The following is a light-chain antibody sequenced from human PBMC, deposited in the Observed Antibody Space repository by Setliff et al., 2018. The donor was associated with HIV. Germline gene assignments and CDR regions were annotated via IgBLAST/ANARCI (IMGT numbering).Light chain of an antibody. J-gene: IGLJ1*01. CDR1: SSDVGGYNF. CDR2: DVN. CDR3: SSFTSSTTYV. V-gene: IGLV2-14*03. Sequence: QSVLTQPASVSGSPGQSITISCTGTSSDVGGYNFVCWYQQHPGKAPKLMIYDVNERPSGVSNRFSCSKSGNTASLTISGLQAEDEADYYCSSFTSSTTYVFGTGTKVTVL.